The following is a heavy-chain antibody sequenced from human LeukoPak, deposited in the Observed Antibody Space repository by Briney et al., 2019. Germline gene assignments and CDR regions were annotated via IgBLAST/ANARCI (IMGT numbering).Heavy chain of an antibody. CDR2: IIPILGTA. V-gene: IGHV1-69*10. CDR1: RGTLSSYA. CDR3: ATPGPYGSNYMDV. D-gene: IGHD3-10*01. Sequence: ASVKVSCKASRGTLSSYAISWVRQAPGQGLEWMGGIIPILGTAIYAQKFQGRVTMTEDTSTDTAYMELSSLRSEDTAVYYCATPGPYGSNYMDVWGKGTTVTISS. J-gene: IGHJ6*03.